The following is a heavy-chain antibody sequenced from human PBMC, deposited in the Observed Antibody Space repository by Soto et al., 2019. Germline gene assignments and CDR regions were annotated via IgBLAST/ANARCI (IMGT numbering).Heavy chain of an antibody. V-gene: IGHV3-48*03. CDR3: ARDIDYYDSSGYQDY. D-gene: IGHD3-22*01. CDR1: GFTFSSYD. CDR2: ISTSGKNI. Sequence: GGSLRLSCAASGFTFSSYDMNWVRQAPGKGLEWVSYISTSGKNIHYGDSVKGRFTISRNNAKNSLYPQMNSLRAEDTAVYYCARDIDYYDSSGYQDYWGQGTLVTVSS. J-gene: IGHJ4*02.